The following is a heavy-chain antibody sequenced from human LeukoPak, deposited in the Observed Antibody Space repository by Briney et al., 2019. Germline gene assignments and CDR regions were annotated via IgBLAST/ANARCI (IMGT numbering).Heavy chain of an antibody. Sequence: GGSLRLSCAASGFTFSSYDMHWVRQATAKGLEWVSAIGVAANTFYSGSVKGRFTISRENAKNSLYLLMTSLRAEDTAVYYCARQNTPHGNFDYWGQGILVTVSS. CDR2: IGVAANT. J-gene: IGHJ4*02. CDR3: ARQNTPHGNFDY. D-gene: IGHD1-26*01. V-gene: IGHV3-13*01. CDR1: GFTFSSYD.